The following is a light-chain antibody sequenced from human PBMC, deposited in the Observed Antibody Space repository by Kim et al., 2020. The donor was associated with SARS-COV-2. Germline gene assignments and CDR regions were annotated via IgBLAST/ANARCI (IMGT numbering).Light chain of an antibody. CDR1: SSDVGGYDY. V-gene: IGLV2-11*01. J-gene: IGLJ3*02. CDR3: CSYAGSSWV. CDR2: DVT. Sequence: QSALTQPRSVSTSPGQSVTISCTGTSSDVGGYDYVSWYQQHPGKAPKLIIYDVTKRPSGVPDRFSGSKSGSTASLTISGLQADDEADYYCCSYAGSSWVFGGGTQLTVL.